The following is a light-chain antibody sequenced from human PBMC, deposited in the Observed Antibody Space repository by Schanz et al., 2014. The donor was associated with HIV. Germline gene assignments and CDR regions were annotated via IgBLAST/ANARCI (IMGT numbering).Light chain of an antibody. Sequence: QSALTQPASVSGSPGQSITISCTGTSSDVGSYNLVSWYQQYPGKAHKLMIYDVTNRPSGVPDRFSGSKSGNTASLTVSGLQAEDEADYFCCSYAGNNNLVFGTGTKLTVL. CDR1: SSDVGSYNL. V-gene: IGLV2-23*02. CDR3: CSYAGNNNLV. J-gene: IGLJ1*01. CDR2: DVT.